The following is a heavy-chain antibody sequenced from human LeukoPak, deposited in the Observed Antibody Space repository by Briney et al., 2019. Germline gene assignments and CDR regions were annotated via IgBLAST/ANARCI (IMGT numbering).Heavy chain of an antibody. CDR2: ISGSGGST. J-gene: IGHJ6*02. V-gene: IGHV3-23*01. CDR3: AKANHATPFLYYDFWSGYYTGTTAPSGYYYYGMDV. D-gene: IGHD3-3*01. Sequence: QSGGSLRLSCAASGFTFSSYAMSWVRQAPGKGLEWVSAISGSGGSTYYADSVKGRFTISRDSSKNTLYLQMNSLRAEDTAVYYCAKANHATPFLYYDFWSGYYTGTTAPSGYYYYGMDVWGQGTTVTVSS. CDR1: GFTFSSYA.